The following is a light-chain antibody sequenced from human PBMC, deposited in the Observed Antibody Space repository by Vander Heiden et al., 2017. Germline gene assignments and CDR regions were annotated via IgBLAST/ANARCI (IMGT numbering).Light chain of an antibody. J-gene: IGLJ1*01. CDR3: QSYDSSLSAYV. CDR2: GNS. V-gene: IGLV1-40*01. CDR1: SYNIGAGFD. Sequence: QSVLPQPPSVSGAPGQRVTISCTGSSYNIGAGFDVHWYQQLPGTTPKLLIFGNSNRPSGVPDRFSGSKSGTSASLAITWLQAEDEGDYYCQSYDSSLSAYVFGTGTKVTVL.